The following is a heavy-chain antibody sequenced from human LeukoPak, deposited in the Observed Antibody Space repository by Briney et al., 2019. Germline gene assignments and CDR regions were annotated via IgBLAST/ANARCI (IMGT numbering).Heavy chain of an antibody. D-gene: IGHD2-8*01. CDR2: INPKNGDT. V-gene: IGHV1-2*02. CDR3: ADGVGYCTNGVCADNWFDP. J-gene: IGHJ5*02. Sequence: ASVKVSCKASGYIFKDYYIHWMRQAPGQGLEWMGWINPKNGDTNYAQKFQGRVTMTRDTSISTAYMELSRLRSDDTAVYYCADGVGYCTNGVCADNWFDPWGQGTLVTVSS. CDR1: GYIFKDYY.